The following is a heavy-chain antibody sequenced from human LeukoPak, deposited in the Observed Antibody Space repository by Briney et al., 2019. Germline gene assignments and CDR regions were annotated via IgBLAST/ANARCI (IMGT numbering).Heavy chain of an antibody. Sequence: GGSLRLSCVASGFTFSDYAMNWVRQAPGKGLEWVSTFKTNYNQVYYAESVRGRFTISTDNSKNTAYLQMNSLRVEDTALYYCARSVPDYTRFDFWGRGALVSVSS. D-gene: IGHD4-11*01. CDR2: FKTNYNQV. J-gene: IGHJ4*02. CDR3: ARSVPDYTRFDF. CDR1: GFTFSDYA. V-gene: IGHV3-23*05.